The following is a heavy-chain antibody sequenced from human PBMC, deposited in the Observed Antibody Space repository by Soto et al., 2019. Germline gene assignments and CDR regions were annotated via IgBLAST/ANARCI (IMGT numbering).Heavy chain of an antibody. CDR3: AGFGVGDRDDK. D-gene: IGHD2-8*01. J-gene: IGHJ4*02. V-gene: IGHV4-30-4*01. CDR1: GSYITSGDYH. CDR2: ISHSETT. Sequence: SETLSLTCSVSGSYITSGDYHWTWIRQAPGKGLEWIGYISHSETTYYSPALKSRIIISSDFSMNQFSLRLNSVTAADTAVYFCAGFGVGDRDDKWGQGTLVTVSS.